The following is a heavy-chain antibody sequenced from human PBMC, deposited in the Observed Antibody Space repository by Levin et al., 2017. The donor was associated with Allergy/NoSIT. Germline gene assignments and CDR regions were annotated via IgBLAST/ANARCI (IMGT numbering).Heavy chain of an antibody. V-gene: IGHV4-30-2*01. CDR1: GGSISSGGYS. CDR2: IYHSGST. J-gene: IGHJ3*02. CDR3: ARAPYYDFWSGLGAFDI. Sequence: PSETLSLTCAVSGGSISSGGYSWSWIRQPPGKGLEWIGYIYHSGSTYYNPSLKSRVTISVDRSKNQFSLKLSSVTAADTAVYYCARAPYYDFWSGLGAFDIWGQGTMVTVSS. D-gene: IGHD3-3*01.